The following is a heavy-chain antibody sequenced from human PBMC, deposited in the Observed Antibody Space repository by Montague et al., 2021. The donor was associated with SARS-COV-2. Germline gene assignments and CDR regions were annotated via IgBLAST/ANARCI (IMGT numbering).Heavy chain of an antibody. Sequence: SETLSLTCTVSGGSISSYYWSWIRQPPGKGLEWIGYIYYSGSTNXNPSLKSRVTISVDTSKNQFSLKLSSVTAADTAVYYCAREGMVRGSYYYYGMDVWGQGTTVTVSS. CDR3: AREGMVRGSYYYYGMDV. CDR1: GGSISSYY. J-gene: IGHJ6*02. D-gene: IGHD3-10*01. CDR2: IYYSGST. V-gene: IGHV4-59*01.